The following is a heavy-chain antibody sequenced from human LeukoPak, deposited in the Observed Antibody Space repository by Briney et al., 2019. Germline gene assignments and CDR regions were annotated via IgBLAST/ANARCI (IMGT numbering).Heavy chain of an antibody. V-gene: IGHV4-38-2*02. J-gene: IGHJ4*02. D-gene: IGHD1-1*01. CDR1: YGSISSGHY. CDR3: ASNWSDFDY. CDR2: IYEGETT. Sequence: SETLSPTCTVSYGSISSGHYWGWIRQPPGKGLEWIGSIYEGETTYYNPSLKTRLTISLDTSKNQFSLKLSSVTAADTAVYYCASNWSDFDYWGQGILVTVSS.